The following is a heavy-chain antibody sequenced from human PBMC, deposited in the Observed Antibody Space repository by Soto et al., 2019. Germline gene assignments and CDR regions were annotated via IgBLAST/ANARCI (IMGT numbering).Heavy chain of an antibody. CDR3: ARSEFYGDYGGGWFDP. CDR1: GGSISSYY. J-gene: IGHJ5*02. CDR2: IYYSGST. Sequence: SETLSLTCTVSGGSISSYYWSWIRQPPGKGLEWIGYIYYSGSTNYNPSLKSRVTISVDTSKNQFSLKLSSVTAADTAVYYCARSEFYGDYGGGWFDPWGQGTLVTVSS. V-gene: IGHV4-59*08. D-gene: IGHD4-17*01.